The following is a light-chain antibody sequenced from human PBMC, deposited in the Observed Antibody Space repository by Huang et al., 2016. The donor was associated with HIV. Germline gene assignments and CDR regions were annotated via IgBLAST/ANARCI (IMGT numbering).Light chain of an antibody. CDR3: QQYYSIPG. CDR1: QSVLSPSNNRNH. Sequence: DIVITQSPDSLAVSRGERATITCVSSQSVLSPSNNRNHLAWYQQKPRQPPKLLIYWASTRESGVPDRCRGSGSATDFTLTIDNLQAEDVALYFCQQYYSIPGFGQGTYVEV. CDR2: WAS. J-gene: IGKJ1*01. V-gene: IGKV4-1*01.